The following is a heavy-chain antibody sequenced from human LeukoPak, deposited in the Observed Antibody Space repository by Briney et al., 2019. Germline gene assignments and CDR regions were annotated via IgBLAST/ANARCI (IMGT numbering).Heavy chain of an antibody. Sequence: GGSLRLSCAASGFTFSSYSMNWVRQAPGKGLEWVSSISGSSSYIYYADSVKGRFTISRDNAKNSLYVQMNSLRAGDTAVYYCARVSVICGGDCFDYWGQGTLVTVSS. V-gene: IGHV3-21*01. D-gene: IGHD2-21*01. J-gene: IGHJ4*02. CDR1: GFTFSSYS. CDR2: ISGSSSYI. CDR3: ARVSVICGGDCFDY.